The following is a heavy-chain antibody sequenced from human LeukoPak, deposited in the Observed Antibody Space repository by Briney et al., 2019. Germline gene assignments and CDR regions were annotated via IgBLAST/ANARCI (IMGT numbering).Heavy chain of an antibody. V-gene: IGHV5-51*01. CDR3: ARGDCSGGNCHFDY. J-gene: IGHJ4*02. D-gene: IGHD2-15*01. CDR2: IAPGDSDT. Sequence: GESLKISCKGSGYSFTAYWIGWVRQMPGKGLELMGIIAPGDSDTRYNPAFQGQVTISAAKSTSTAYLQWSSLKASDTAMYYCARGDCSGGNCHFDYWGQGTLVTVSS. CDR1: GYSFTAYW.